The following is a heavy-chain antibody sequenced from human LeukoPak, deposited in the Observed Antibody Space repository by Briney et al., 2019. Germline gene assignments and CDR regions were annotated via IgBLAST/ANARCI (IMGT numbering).Heavy chain of an antibody. CDR3: PKELGVAALIVDALDM. Sequence: GGSLSLSCAASGFTFNDWAMYWVRIVPGKGLELGSGITWNCGSVLYADSVRGRFTISRDNATNSLFLQMNSLGPDDMPYYYCPKELGVAALIVDALDMWGQGTMVTV. V-gene: IGHV3-9*03. CDR1: GFTFNDWA. J-gene: IGHJ3*02. CDR2: ITWNCGSV. D-gene: IGHD1-26*01.